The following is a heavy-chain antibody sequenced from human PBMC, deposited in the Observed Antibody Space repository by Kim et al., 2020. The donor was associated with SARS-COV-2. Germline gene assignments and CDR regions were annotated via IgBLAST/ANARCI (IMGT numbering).Heavy chain of an antibody. D-gene: IGHD1-26*01. Sequence: VKARCTRSRDNTKRTATLQMNSLRAEDTAVYYCARGRGSYFYYFDYWGQGTLVTVSS. CDR3: ARGRGSYFYYFDY. V-gene: IGHV3-30*07. J-gene: IGHJ4*02.